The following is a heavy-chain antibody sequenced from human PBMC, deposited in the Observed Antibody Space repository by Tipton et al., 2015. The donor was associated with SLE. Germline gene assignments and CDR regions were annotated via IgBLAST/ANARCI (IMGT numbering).Heavy chain of an antibody. J-gene: IGHJ4*01. CDR3: AKLSQWLGRGYFDY. CDR2: ISWNSGTI. V-gene: IGHV3-9*01. D-gene: IGHD6-19*01. Sequence: RSLRLSCAASGFTFTDFAMHWVRQAPGKGLEWVSGISWNSGTIGFADSVKGRFTISRDNAKNSLYLQMNSLRVDDTAVYYCAKLSQWLGRGYFDYWGHGSLVSVSS. CDR1: GFTFTDFA.